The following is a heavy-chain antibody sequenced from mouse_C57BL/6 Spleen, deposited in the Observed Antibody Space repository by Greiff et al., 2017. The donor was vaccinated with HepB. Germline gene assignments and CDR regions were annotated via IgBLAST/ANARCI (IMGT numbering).Heavy chain of an antibody. Sequence: VQLQQPGAELVKPGASVKLSCKASGYTFTSYWMHWVKQRPGRGLEWIGRIDPNSGGNKYNEKFKSKATLTVDKPSSTAYMQLSSLTSEDSAVYYCARYYGSTLGYAMDYWGQGTSVTVSS. CDR2: IDPNSGGN. V-gene: IGHV1-72*01. J-gene: IGHJ4*01. CDR3: ARYYGSTLGYAMDY. CDR1: GYTFTSYW. D-gene: IGHD1-1*01.